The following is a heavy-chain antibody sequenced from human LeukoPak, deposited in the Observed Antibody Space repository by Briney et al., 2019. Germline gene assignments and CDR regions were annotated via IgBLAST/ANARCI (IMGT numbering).Heavy chain of an antibody. D-gene: IGHD5-24*01. J-gene: IGHJ4*02. CDR1: GFTFSNYY. CDR2: INQDGSDK. V-gene: IGHV3-7*01. Sequence: SGGSLRLSCAASGFTFSNYYMSWVRQAPGKGLEWVASINQDGSDKYYVDSVKGRFTISRDNAKSALGLQMVSLRPEDTAVYYCARDGDGYNAHPFDYWGQGILVTVSS. CDR3: ARDGDGYNAHPFDY.